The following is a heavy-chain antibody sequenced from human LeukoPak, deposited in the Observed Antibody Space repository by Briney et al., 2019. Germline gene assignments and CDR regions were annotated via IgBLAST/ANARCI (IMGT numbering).Heavy chain of an antibody. V-gene: IGHV1-8*01. CDR3: ARVSHSCSTSCYGQNWFDP. J-gene: IGHJ5*02. CDR1: GYTFTSYD. Sequence: ASAKVSCKASGYTFTSYDINWVRQATGQGLEWMGWMNPNSGNTGYAQKFQGRVTMTRNTSISTAYMELSSLRSEDTAVYYCARVSHSCSTSCYGQNWFDPWGQGTLVTVSS. CDR2: MNPNSGNT. D-gene: IGHD2-2*01.